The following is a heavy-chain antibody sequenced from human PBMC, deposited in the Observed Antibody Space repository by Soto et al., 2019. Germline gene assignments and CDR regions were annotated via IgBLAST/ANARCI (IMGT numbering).Heavy chain of an antibody. J-gene: IGHJ5*02. V-gene: IGHV4-30-4*08. CDR2: ISYTGST. D-gene: IGHD3-16*01. Sequence: PSVTLSLTCTVTGESISNPHYHWSWLRQTPGKGLEWIGYISYTGSTFYISSLESRVTMSVDTSKNDFSLRLTSVTAADTAVYYCAATLGGVWFEHWGQGTLVTDPS. CDR3: AATLGGVWFEH. CDR1: GESISNPHYH.